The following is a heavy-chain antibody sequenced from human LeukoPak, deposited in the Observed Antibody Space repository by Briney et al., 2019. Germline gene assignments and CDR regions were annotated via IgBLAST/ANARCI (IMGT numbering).Heavy chain of an antibody. V-gene: IGHV3-48*01. CDR2: ISTYGHTS. Sequence: GGSLRLSCAASGFTFSTYSMNWVRQAPRKGQEWVSYISTYGHTSYYADSVKGRFTISRDNAKNSLYLQMNSLRAEDTAVYYCAREREHDYGTDYWGQGTLVTVSS. D-gene: IGHD4-17*01. CDR3: AREREHDYGTDY. CDR1: GFTFSTYS. J-gene: IGHJ4*02.